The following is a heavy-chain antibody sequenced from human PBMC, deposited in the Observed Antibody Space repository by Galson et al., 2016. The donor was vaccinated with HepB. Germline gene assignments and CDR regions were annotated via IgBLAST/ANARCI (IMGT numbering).Heavy chain of an antibody. CDR1: GFTFSDYW. CDR2: IKRDGSQI. Sequence: SLRLSCAASGFTFSDYWMNWVRQAPGQGLEWVANIKRDGSQIYYVDSVKGRFTISRDNFQNSLFLQMNSLRAEDTAVYYCAGDAYSSSFVYWFDPWGQGTLVTVSS. CDR3: AGDAYSSSFVYWFDP. J-gene: IGHJ5*02. V-gene: IGHV3-7*01. D-gene: IGHD6-13*01.